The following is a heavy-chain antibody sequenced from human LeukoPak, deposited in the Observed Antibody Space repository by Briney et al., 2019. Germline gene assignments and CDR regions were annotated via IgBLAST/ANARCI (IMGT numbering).Heavy chain of an antibody. CDR3: ASFFCTSGLCYYLDY. J-gene: IGHJ4*02. V-gene: IGHV7-4-1*02. Sequence: ASVKVSCKASGYTFTSNALGWVRQAPGQGLERMGWINTNTGNPTYAQGFTGRFVFSLDTSDNTAYLQISSLQAEDTAVYYCASFFCTSGLCYYLDYWGQGTLVTVSS. CDR1: GYTFTSNA. CDR2: INTNTGNP. D-gene: IGHD2-8*01.